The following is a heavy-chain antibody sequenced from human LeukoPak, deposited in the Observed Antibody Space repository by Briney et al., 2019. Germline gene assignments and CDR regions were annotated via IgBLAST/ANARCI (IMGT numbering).Heavy chain of an antibody. CDR2: ISGSGGST. D-gene: IGHD1-26*01. CDR1: GFTFSSYT. CDR3: AKGNSGSYRAFDY. Sequence: GGSLRLSCVASGFTFSSYTMSWVRQAPGKGLEWVSAISGSGGSTYYADSVKGRFTISRDNSTNTLYLQMHSLRAEDTAIYYCAKGNSGSYRAFDYWGQGTLVTVSS. J-gene: IGHJ4*02. V-gene: IGHV3-23*01.